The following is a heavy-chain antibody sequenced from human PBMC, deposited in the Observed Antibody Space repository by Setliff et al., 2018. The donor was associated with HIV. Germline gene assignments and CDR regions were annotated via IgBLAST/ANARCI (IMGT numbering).Heavy chain of an antibody. CDR1: GYTFTSYH. J-gene: IGHJ6*02. CDR2: VNAANGYT. Sequence: ASVKVSCKASGYTFTSYHMHWVRQAPGQRLEWMGWVNAANGYTKYSHDFQGRVTFTSDTSATTAYMELSSLRSEDTAVYYCARSRSMDVWGQGTSVTVSS. V-gene: IGHV1-3*01. CDR3: ARSRSMDV.